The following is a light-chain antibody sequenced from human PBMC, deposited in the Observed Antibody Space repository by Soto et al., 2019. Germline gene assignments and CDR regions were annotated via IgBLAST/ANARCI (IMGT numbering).Light chain of an antibody. V-gene: IGKV3-11*01. CDR3: QQRSNWPDT. Sequence: EIVLTQSPGTLSLSPGERGTLSCRASQYINTRLAWYQHRPGQAPRLLIYQTSIRAAGIPARFSASGTGTDFTLTISDVQPEDFAVYYCQQRSNWPDTFGQGTRREIK. J-gene: IGKJ5*01. CDR2: QTS. CDR1: QYINTR.